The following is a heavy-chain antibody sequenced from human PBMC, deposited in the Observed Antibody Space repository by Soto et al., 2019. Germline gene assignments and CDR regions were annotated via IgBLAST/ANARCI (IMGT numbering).Heavy chain of an antibody. J-gene: IGHJ3*02. CDR1: GGSFSGYY. Sequence: SETLSLTCAVYGGSFSGYYWSWIRQPPGKGLEWIGEINHSGSTNYNPSLKSRVTISVDTSKNQFSLKLSSVTAADTAVYYCARGRAFDSWGQGTMVTVSS. V-gene: IGHV4-34*01. CDR2: INHSGST. CDR3: ARGRAFDS.